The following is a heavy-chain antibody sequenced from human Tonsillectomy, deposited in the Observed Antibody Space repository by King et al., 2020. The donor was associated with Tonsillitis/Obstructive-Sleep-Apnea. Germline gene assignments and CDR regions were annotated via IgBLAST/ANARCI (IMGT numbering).Heavy chain of an antibody. V-gene: IGHV4-4*07. Sequence: VQLQESGPGLVKPSETLSLTCTVSGGSISSYFWTWIRQPAGKRLEWIGRIFMSGDTNYNPSLKSRVTISVDTSKSQFPLKLSSVTAADTAVYYCARESVVTAALDSWGQGTLVTVSS. J-gene: IGHJ4*02. CDR3: ARESVVTAALDS. CDR2: IFMSGDT. CDR1: GGSISSYF. D-gene: IGHD4-23*01.